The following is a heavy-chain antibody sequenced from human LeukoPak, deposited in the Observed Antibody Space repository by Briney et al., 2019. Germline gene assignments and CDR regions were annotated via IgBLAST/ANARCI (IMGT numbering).Heavy chain of an antibody. V-gene: IGHV4-59*08. CDR3: ARGVGGYCSGGSCYSGPNWFDP. D-gene: IGHD2-15*01. CDR1: DDSTTIYY. Sequence: PSETLSLTCTVSDDSTTIYYWTWIRQPPGKGLEWIGYIDHTGSTNYNPSLQSRVTISVDTSKNHFSLKLSSVTAADTAVYYCARGVGGYCSGGSCYSGPNWFDPWGQGTLVTVSS. CDR2: IDHTGST. J-gene: IGHJ5*02.